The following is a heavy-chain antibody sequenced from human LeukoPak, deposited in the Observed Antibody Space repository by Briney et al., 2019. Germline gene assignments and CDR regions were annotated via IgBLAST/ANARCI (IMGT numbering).Heavy chain of an antibody. V-gene: IGHV3-23*01. CDR3: AKGGTAPWTGFDS. CDR1: GFTFSTYA. D-gene: IGHD1-14*01. Sequence: GGSLTLSCAASGFTFSTYAINWVRQAPGKGLEWVSGISAGGGTTYYADSVKGRSTISRDNSKSTLYLHVNSLRVEDTAVYYCAKGGTAPWTGFDSWGQGTLVTVSS. CDR2: ISAGGGTT. J-gene: IGHJ4*02.